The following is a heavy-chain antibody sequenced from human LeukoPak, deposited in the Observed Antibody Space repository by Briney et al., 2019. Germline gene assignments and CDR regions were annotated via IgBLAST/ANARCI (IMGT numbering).Heavy chain of an antibody. Sequence: SVKVSCKASGGTFSSYAISWVRQAPGQGLEWMGRIIPIFGIANYAQKFQGRVTITADKSTSTAYMELSSLRSEDTAVYYRARDLWQQLVRGGYYYYYGMDVWAKGPRSPSP. V-gene: IGHV1-69*04. CDR2: IIPIFGIA. J-gene: IGHJ6*02. CDR3: ARDLWQQLVRGGYYYYYGMDV. CDR1: GGTFSSYA. D-gene: IGHD6-13*01.